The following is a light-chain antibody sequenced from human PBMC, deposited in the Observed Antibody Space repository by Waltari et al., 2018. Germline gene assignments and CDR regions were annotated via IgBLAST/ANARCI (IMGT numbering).Light chain of an antibody. CDR1: SSDVGSYNH. J-gene: IGLJ2*01. Sequence: QSALTQPASVSGSPGQSITISRTGSSSDVGSYNHVSWYQQRPNKAPEVIIYEVSKRPSGLSNRFSGSKSGNTASLTISGLQAEDEADYYCCSYAGSSSFVIFGGGTKLTVL. CDR2: EVS. V-gene: IGLV2-23*02. CDR3: CSYAGSSSFVI.